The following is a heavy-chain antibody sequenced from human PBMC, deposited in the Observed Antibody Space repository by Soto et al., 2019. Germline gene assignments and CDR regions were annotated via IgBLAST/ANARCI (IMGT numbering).Heavy chain of an antibody. V-gene: IGHV4-39*01. CDR2: TYYRGST. J-gene: IGHJ4*02. CDR3: VSGPSGYSSRAAY. CDR1: GGSTSSNNNH. D-gene: IGHD3-3*01. Sequence: SETLSLTCTVPGGSTSSNNNHWGWIRQPPGKGLEWIGNTYYRGSTYYNPSLKSRVTISIDISKNQFSLKLNSVTAADTAMYHCVSGPSGYSSRAAYWGRGILVTVSS.